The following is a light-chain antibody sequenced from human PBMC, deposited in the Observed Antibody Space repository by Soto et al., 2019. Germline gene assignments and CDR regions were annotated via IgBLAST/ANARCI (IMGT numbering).Light chain of an antibody. J-gene: IGKJ1*01. CDR3: QQYNNWPPWT. Sequence: EIVMTQSPATLSVSPGERATLSCRASQSVSSNLPWYQQKPGQAPRLLIYGASTRATGIPARFSGRGSGTEFTLNISSLQSEDFAVYHCQQYNNWPPWTFGQGTKVEIK. V-gene: IGKV3-15*01. CDR2: GAS. CDR1: QSVSSN.